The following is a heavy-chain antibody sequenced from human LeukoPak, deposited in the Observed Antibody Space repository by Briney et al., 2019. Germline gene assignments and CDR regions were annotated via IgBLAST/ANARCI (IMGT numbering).Heavy chain of an antibody. D-gene: IGHD2-21*02. J-gene: IGHJ5*02. CDR1: GFTFSTYG. CDR2: ISYDGSNK. CDR3: AKAGPGGVVTPNWFDP. Sequence: GGSLRLSCAASGFTFSTYGMHWVRQAPGKGLEWVAVISYDGSNKYYADSVKGRFTISRDNSKNTLYLQMNSLRAEDTAVYYCAKAGPGGVVTPNWFDPWGQGTLVTVSS. V-gene: IGHV3-30*18.